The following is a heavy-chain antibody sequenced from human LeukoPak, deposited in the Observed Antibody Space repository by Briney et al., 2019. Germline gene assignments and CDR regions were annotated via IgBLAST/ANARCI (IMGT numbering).Heavy chain of an antibody. V-gene: IGHV3-23*01. Sequence: GGSLRLSCAASEFTFSDYAMNWVRQAPGKGLEWVSTINYSGDTTYDADSVKGRFTISRDNAQNTLYLQMNSLRVEDTAIYYCAKSKNWGYGHGTFDIWGHGTMVTASS. D-gene: IGHD3-16*01. CDR1: EFTFSDYA. J-gene: IGHJ3*02. CDR3: AKSKNWGYGHGTFDI. CDR2: INYSGDTT.